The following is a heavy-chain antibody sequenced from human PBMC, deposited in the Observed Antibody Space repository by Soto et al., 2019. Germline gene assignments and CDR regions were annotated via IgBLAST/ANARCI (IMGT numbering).Heavy chain of an antibody. CDR1: GGTFSSYA. J-gene: IGHJ4*02. D-gene: IGHD5-12*01. Sequence: ASVKVSCKASGGTFSSYAISWVRQAPGQGLEWMGGIIPIFGTANYAQKFQGRVTITADESTSTAYMELSSLRSEDTAVYYCASGWPNSGYYYYFDYWGQGTLVTVSS. CDR3: ASGWPNSGYYYYFDY. V-gene: IGHV1-69*13. CDR2: IIPIFGTA.